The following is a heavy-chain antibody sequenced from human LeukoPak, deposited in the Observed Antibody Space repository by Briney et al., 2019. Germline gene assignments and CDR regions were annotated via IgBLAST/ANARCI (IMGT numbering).Heavy chain of an antibody. CDR2: ISWNSGSI. J-gene: IGHJ4*02. Sequence: PGGSLRLSCAASGFTFDDYAMHWVRQAPGKGLEWVSGISWNSGSIVYADSVKGRFTISRDNAKNSLYLQMNSLRAEDTAVYYCARTSSGYYSFPVDYWGQGTLVTVSS. CDR1: GFTFDDYA. D-gene: IGHD3-22*01. V-gene: IGHV3-9*01. CDR3: ARTSSGYYSFPVDY.